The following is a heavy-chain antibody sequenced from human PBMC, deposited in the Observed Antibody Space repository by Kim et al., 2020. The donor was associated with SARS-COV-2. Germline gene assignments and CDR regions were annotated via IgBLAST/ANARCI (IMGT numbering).Heavy chain of an antibody. CDR3: AKDGAYSSSWYDSWYFDL. Sequence: KRRFTISRDNAKNSLYLQMNSLRAEDTALYYCAKDGAYSSSWYDSWYFDLWGRGTLVTVSS. J-gene: IGHJ2*01. V-gene: IGHV3-9*01. D-gene: IGHD6-13*01.